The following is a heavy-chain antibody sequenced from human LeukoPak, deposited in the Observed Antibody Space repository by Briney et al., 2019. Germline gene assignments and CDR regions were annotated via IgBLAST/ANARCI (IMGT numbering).Heavy chain of an antibody. Sequence: GASVKVSCKASGYTFTSYAMNWVRQAPGQGLEWMGWINPNSGGTNYAQKFQGRVTMTRDTSISTAYMELSRLRSDDTAVYYCARVAYSSGWYVSQWFDPWGQGTLVTVSS. CDR2: INPNSGGT. V-gene: IGHV1-2*02. CDR3: ARVAYSSGWYVSQWFDP. J-gene: IGHJ5*02. CDR1: GYTFTSYA. D-gene: IGHD6-19*01.